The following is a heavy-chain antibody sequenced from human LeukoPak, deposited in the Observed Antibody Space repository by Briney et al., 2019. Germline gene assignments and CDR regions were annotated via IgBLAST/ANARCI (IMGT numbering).Heavy chain of an antibody. CDR1: GGSINNYY. V-gene: IGHV4-4*07. CDR3: ARGRYCSADICSGGDAFDI. J-gene: IGHJ3*02. D-gene: IGHD2-15*01. Sequence: SETLSLTCTVSGGSINNYYWSWTRQPAGKGLKWIGRIYTRGSTNYNPSLKSRVTMSVDTSKNQFSLKLSSVTAADTAVYYCARGRYCSADICSGGDAFDIWGQGTMVSVSS. CDR2: IYTRGST.